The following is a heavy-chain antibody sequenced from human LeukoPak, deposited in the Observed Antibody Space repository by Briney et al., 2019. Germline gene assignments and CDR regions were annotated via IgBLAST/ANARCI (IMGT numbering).Heavy chain of an antibody. D-gene: IGHD3-22*01. CDR1: GFTFSSYA. V-gene: IGHV3-23*01. CDR3: AKDRYYYDSSGYPVFDY. Sequence: PGGSLRLSCAASGFTFSSYAMSWVRQAPGKGLEWVPAISGSGGSTYYADSVKGRFTISRDNSKNTLYLQMNSPRAEDTAVYYCAKDRYYYDSSGYPVFDYWGQGTPVTVSS. J-gene: IGHJ4*02. CDR2: ISGSGGST.